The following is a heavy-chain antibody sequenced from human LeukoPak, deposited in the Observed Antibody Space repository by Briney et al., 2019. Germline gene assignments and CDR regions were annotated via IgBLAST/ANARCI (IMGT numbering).Heavy chain of an antibody. J-gene: IGHJ6*03. CDR3: ARSSSSWDYYYYYMDV. CDR2: INPNNGGT. V-gene: IGHV1-2*02. CDR1: GYTFTGYY. D-gene: IGHD6-13*01. Sequence: ASVKVSCKASGYTFTGYYLHWVRQAPGQGLEWIGWINPNNGGTNYAQKFQGRVTMTRDTSISTAYMELSRLRSDDTAVYYCARSSSSWDYYYYYMDVWGKGTTVTVSS.